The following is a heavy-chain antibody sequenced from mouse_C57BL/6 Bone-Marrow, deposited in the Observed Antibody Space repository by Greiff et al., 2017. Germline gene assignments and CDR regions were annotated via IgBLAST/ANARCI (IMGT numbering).Heavy chain of an antibody. V-gene: IGHV1-15*01. D-gene: IGHD1-1*01. Sequence: VQLQQSGAELVRPGASVTLSCKASGYTFTDYEMHWVKQTPVHGLEWIGAIDPETGGTAYNQKFQGKAILTADKSSITAYMELRSLTSEDSAVYYCKIRGSSLDYWGQGTTLTVSS. CDR2: IDPETGGT. CDR1: GYTFTDYE. CDR3: KIRGSSLDY. J-gene: IGHJ2*01.